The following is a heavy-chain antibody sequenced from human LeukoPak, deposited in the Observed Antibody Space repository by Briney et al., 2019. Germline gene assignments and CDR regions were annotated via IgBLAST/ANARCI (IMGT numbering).Heavy chain of an antibody. V-gene: IGHV3-30*18. Sequence: PGGSLRLSCAASGFTFSSYGMPWVRQAPGKGLEWVAVISYDGSNKYYADSVKGRFTISRDNSKNTLYLQMNSLRAEDTAVYYCAKDAVLKAYGDYVDYWGQGTLVTVSS. J-gene: IGHJ4*02. CDR2: ISYDGSNK. CDR3: AKDAVLKAYGDYVDY. CDR1: GFTFSSYG. D-gene: IGHD4-17*01.